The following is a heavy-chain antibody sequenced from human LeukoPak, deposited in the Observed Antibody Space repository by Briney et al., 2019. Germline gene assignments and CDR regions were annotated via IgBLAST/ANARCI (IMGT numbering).Heavy chain of an antibody. CDR3: AREQQLVLHEDAFDI. Sequence: SETLSLTCTVSGGSISSYYWSWIRQPPGKGLEWIGYIYYSGSTNYNPSLKSRVTISVDTSKNQFSLKLSSVTAADTAVYYCAREQQLVLHEDAFDIWGQGTMVTVSS. CDR2: IYYSGST. CDR1: GGSISSYY. V-gene: IGHV4-59*01. D-gene: IGHD6-13*01. J-gene: IGHJ3*02.